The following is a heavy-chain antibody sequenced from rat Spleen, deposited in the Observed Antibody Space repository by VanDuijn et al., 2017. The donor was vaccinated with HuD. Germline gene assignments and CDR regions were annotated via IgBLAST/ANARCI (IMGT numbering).Heavy chain of an antibody. D-gene: IGHD1-11*01. J-gene: IGHJ2*01. CDR2: ISYDGSST. Sequence: EVQLVKSGGGLVQPGRSLKLSCAASGFTFSDYNMAWVRQAPKKGLEWVATISYDGSSTYYRDSVKGRFTISRDNAKSTLYLQMDSLRSEDTATYYCTTRRVVVTVFDYWGQGVMVTVSS. CDR3: TTRRVVVTVFDY. CDR1: GFTFSDYN. V-gene: IGHV5-7*01.